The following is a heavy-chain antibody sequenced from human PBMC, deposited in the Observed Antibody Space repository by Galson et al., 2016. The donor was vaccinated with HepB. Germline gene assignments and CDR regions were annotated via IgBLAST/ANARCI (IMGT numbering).Heavy chain of an antibody. CDR2: IFPRDSET. D-gene: IGHD2-15*01. J-gene: IGHJ4*02. CDR3: ARHVASRSPFDD. Sequence: QSGAEVKKPGESLQISCKGSGYSFSTYYIAWMRQTPGKGLEWMGFIFPRDSETRYSPSFQGQVIMSVDNSISTAYLQWSSLKPSDTATYYCARHVASRSPFDDWAQGTLVTVSS. V-gene: IGHV5-51*01. CDR1: GYSFSTYY.